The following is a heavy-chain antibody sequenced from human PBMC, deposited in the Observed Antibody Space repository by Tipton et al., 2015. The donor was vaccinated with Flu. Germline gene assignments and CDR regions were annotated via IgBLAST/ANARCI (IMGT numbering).Heavy chain of an antibody. D-gene: IGHD3-22*01. J-gene: IGHJ4*02. CDR3: ARASYSDYDTSGSSFDY. CDR1: GGSISTYY. V-gene: IGHV4-59*01. Sequence: TLSLTCTVPGGSISTYYWSWIRQPPGKGMEWIGFIKYNGGTDYNPSLKSRVTISVDTSKNQFSLRLGSVTAADTAVYYCARASYSDYDTSGSSFDYWGQGTLVTVSS. CDR2: IKYNGGT.